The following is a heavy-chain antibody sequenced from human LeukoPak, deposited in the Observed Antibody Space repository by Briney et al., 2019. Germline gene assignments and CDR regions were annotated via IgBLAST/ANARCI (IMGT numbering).Heavy chain of an antibody. CDR1: GYTFTVNY. J-gene: IGHJ4*02. Sequence: ASVTVSCKPSGYTFTVNYIHWVRQAPGQGPEWMGWINPNSGGTNYAQKFQGRVTMTRDTSISTAYMELSRLTSDDTAVYYCARVGFCTKGVCYSFDYWGQGTLVTVSS. V-gene: IGHV1-2*02. CDR3: ARVGFCTKGVCYSFDY. CDR2: INPNSGGT. D-gene: IGHD2-8*01.